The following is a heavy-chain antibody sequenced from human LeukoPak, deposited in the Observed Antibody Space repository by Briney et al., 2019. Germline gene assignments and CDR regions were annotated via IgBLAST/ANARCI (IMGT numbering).Heavy chain of an antibody. CDR2: INPNSGGT. Sequence: ASVKVSCKASGYTFTGYYMHWVRQAPGQGLEWMGWINPNSGGTNYAQKFQGRVTMTRDTSISTAYMELSRLRSDDTAVYYCARDTEQWLVQYYYYGMDVWDQGTTVTVSS. J-gene: IGHJ6*02. D-gene: IGHD6-19*01. CDR1: GYTFTGYY. V-gene: IGHV1-2*02. CDR3: ARDTEQWLVQYYYYGMDV.